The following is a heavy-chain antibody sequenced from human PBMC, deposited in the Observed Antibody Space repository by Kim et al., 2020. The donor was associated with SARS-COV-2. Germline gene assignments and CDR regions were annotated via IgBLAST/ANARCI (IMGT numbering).Heavy chain of an antibody. Sequence: GGSLRLSCAASGFTFSSYAMHWVRQAPGKGLEWVAVISDDGSNKYYADSVKGRFTISRDNSKNTLYLQMNSLRAEDTAVYYCARDNASRDYDIVTGYYLRPDYWGQGTLVTVSS. V-gene: IGHV3-30*04. CDR3: ARDNASRDYDIVTGYYLRPDY. D-gene: IGHD3-9*01. CDR1: GFTFSSYA. J-gene: IGHJ4*02. CDR2: ISDDGSNK.